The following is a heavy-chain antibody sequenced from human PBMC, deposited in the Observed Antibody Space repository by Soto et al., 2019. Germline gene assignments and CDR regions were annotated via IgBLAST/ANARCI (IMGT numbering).Heavy chain of an antibody. J-gene: IGHJ5*02. CDR3: AKDSVHNLYRTSSLEDCFGP. V-gene: IGHV3-23*01. CDR1: GFVFSSYA. CDR2: ISGTGVNT. Sequence: GGSLRLSCEASGFVFSSYAITWVRQAPGKGLEWVSTISGTGVNTYYADSVKGRFTVSRDNSKNTVWLQMNSLRAADSSVYYCAKDSVHNLYRTSSLEDCFGPWGQGTLVTVSS. D-gene: IGHD6-6*01.